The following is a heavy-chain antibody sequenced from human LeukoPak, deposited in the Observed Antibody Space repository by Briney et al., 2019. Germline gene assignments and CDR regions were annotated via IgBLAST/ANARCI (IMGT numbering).Heavy chain of an antibody. D-gene: IGHD1-26*01. CDR1: GGSISSGSYY. J-gene: IGHJ4*02. V-gene: IGHV4-61*01. CDR3: ARYSGSYRIDY. Sequence: SQTLSLTCTVSGGSISSGSYYWSWIRQPPGKGLEWIGYIYYSGSTNYNPSLKSRVTISVDTSKNQFSLKLSSVTATDTAVYYCARYSGSYRIDYWGQGTLVTVSS. CDR2: IYYSGST.